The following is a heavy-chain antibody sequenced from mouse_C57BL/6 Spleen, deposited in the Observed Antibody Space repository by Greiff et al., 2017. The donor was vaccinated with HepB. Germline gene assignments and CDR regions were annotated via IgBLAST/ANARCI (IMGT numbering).Heavy chain of an antibody. CDR1: GYSFTDYN. Sequence: EVQLQQSGPELVKPGASVKISCKASGYSFTDYNMNWVKQSNGKSLEWIGVINPNYGTTSYNQKFMGKATLTVDQSSSTADMQLNSLTSEDSAVYYCARSNSYDYDGGGFDYWGQGTTLTVSS. D-gene: IGHD2-4*01. J-gene: IGHJ2*01. V-gene: IGHV1-39*01. CDR2: INPNYGTT. CDR3: ARSNSYDYDGGGFDY.